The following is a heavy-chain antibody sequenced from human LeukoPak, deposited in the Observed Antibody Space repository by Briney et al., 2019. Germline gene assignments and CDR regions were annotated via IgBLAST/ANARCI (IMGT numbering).Heavy chain of an antibody. Sequence: PGGSLRLSCAASGFTFSSYWMSWVRQAPGKGLEWVANIKQDGSEKYYVDSVKGRFTISRDNAKNSLYLQMNSLRAEDTAVYYCARVGGGRYFDWLFLGNAFDIWGQGTMVTVSS. D-gene: IGHD3-9*01. V-gene: IGHV3-7*03. J-gene: IGHJ3*02. CDR1: GFTFSSYW. CDR3: ARVGGGRYFDWLFLGNAFDI. CDR2: IKQDGSEK.